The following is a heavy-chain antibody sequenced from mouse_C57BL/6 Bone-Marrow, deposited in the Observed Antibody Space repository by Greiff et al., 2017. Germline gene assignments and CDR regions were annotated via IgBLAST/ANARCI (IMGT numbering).Heavy chain of an antibody. CDR1: GFTFSSYA. CDR2: ISSGGDYI. V-gene: IGHV5-9-1*02. D-gene: IGHD2-4*01. J-gene: IGHJ4*01. Sequence: EVQLQQSGEGLVKPGGSLKLSCAASGFTFSSYAMSWVRQTPEKRLEWVAYISSGGDYIYYADTVKGRFTISRDNARNTLYLQMSSLKSEDAAMYYCTRGRLRRGYAMDYWGQGTSVTVSS. CDR3: TRGRLRRGYAMDY.